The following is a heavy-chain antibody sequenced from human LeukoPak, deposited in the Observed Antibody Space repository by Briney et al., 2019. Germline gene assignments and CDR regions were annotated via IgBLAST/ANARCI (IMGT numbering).Heavy chain of an antibody. CDR2: IKSKTDGGTT. J-gene: IGHJ4*02. V-gene: IGHV3-15*01. CDR1: GFTFSNAW. Sequence: GGSLRLSCAASGFTFSNAWMSWVRQAPGKGLEWVGRIKSKTDGGTTDYAAPVKGRFTISRDDSKNTLYLQMNSLKTEDTAVYYCANLYCSSTICSYYFDYWGQGTLVTVSS. D-gene: IGHD2-2*01. CDR3: ANLYCSSTICSYYFDY.